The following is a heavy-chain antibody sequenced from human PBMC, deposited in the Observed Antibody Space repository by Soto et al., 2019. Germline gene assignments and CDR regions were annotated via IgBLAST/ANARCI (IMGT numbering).Heavy chain of an antibody. CDR3: ARDISMASSSWSYYYYYYGMDV. CDR1: GFTFSSYA. CDR2: ISYDGSNK. D-gene: IGHD6-13*01. V-gene: IGHV3-30-3*01. Sequence: GGSLRLSCAASGFTFSSYAMHWVRQAPGKGLEWVAFISYDGSNKYYADSVKCRFTISRDNSKNTLYLQMNSLRAEDTAVYYCARDISMASSSWSYYYYYYGMDVWGQGTTVTVSS. J-gene: IGHJ6*02.